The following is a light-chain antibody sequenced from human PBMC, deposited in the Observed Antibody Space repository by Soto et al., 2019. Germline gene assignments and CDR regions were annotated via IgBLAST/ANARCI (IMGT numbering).Light chain of an antibody. CDR2: GVS. CDR1: LSVSSN. Sequence: EIVMTQSPATLSVSLGERATLSCRASLSVSSNLAWYQQKPGQAPRLLIYGVSTRATGIPARFSGSGSATEFTLTISSLQSEDSAVYYCQQYSNWPLTFGGGTKVDIK. CDR3: QQYSNWPLT. V-gene: IGKV3-15*01. J-gene: IGKJ4*01.